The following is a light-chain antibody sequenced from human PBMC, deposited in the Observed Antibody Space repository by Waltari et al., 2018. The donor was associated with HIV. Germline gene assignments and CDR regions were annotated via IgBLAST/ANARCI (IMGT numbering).Light chain of an antibody. J-gene: IGKJ2*01. V-gene: IGKV3-20*01. CDR1: QSVSRSY. CDR3: QQYSRSAYT. Sequence: ELVLTQSSATLSLSPGERATLSCRASQSVSRSYLAWYQQKPGQPPRLLIYGASTRAIGIPDRFSISGSGTDFTLTISRLEPEDFAVYYCQQYSRSAYTFGQGTKLEIK. CDR2: GAS.